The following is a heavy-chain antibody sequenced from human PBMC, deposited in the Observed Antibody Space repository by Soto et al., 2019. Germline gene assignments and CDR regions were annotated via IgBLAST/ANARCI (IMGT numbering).Heavy chain of an antibody. Sequence: QVQLQESGPGLVKPSQTLSLTCTVSGGSISSGDYYWSWIRQPPGKGLEWIGYIYYSGSTYYNPSLKSRVTISVDTSKNQFSLKLSSVTAADTAVYYCAREGMIAAAGMGAGSLGIDYWGQGTLVTVSS. CDR1: GGSISSGDYY. D-gene: IGHD6-13*01. J-gene: IGHJ4*02. CDR2: IYYSGST. CDR3: AREGMIAAAGMGAGSLGIDY. V-gene: IGHV4-30-4*01.